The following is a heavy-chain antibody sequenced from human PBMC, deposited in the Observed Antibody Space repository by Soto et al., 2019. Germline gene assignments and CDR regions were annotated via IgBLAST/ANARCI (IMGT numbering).Heavy chain of an antibody. CDR3: ASNTRVSYGPYYYYGMDV. Sequence: QVQLVQSGAEVKKPGASVKVSCKASGYTFTSYGISWVRQAPGQGLEWMGWISAYNGNTNYAQKLQGRVTMTPDTSTSTAYMELRSLRSDDTAVYYCASNTRVSYGPYYYYGMDVWGQGTTVTVSS. V-gene: IGHV1-18*04. D-gene: IGHD5-18*01. J-gene: IGHJ6*02. CDR2: ISAYNGNT. CDR1: GYTFTSYG.